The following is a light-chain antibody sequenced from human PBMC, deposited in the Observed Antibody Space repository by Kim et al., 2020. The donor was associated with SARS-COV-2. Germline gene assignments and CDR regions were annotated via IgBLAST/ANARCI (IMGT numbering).Light chain of an antibody. J-gene: IGLJ1*01. CDR2: QDS. V-gene: IGLV3-1*01. Sequence: VSPERAASFTCSWDKLGDKYASWSQQKPGQAPVLVIYQDSKRPSGTPGRFSGSNSGNTDTLTISGTQAMDEADYYCQAWDSSTSYVFGTGTKVTVL. CDR3: QAWDSSTSYV. CDR1: KLGDKY.